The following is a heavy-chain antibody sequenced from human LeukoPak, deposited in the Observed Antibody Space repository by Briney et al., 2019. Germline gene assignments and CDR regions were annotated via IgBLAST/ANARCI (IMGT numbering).Heavy chain of an antibody. D-gene: IGHD1-26*01. V-gene: IGHV1-46*01. CDR3: ARGGEPVGFDY. CDR1: GYTFTSYY. CDR2: INPSGGST. J-gene: IGHJ4*02. Sequence: ASVKVSCKASGYTFTSYYIHWVRQAPGQGLEWMGIINPSGGSTSYAQRFQGRVTMTRDTSTSTVYMELNSLRSEDTAMYYCARGGEPVGFDYWGQGTLVTVSS.